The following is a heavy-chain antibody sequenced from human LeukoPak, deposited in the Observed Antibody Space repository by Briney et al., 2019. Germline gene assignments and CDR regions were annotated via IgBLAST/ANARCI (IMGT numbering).Heavy chain of an antibody. Sequence: SETLSLTCTVSGGSISSSNYYWGWIRQPPGKGLEWIVSIYYSGSTYYNPSLKSRVTISVDTAKNQFSLKLSSVTAADTAVYCGGMPTYYYYMDVWGKGTTVTISS. CDR1: GGSISSSNYY. CDR2: IYYSGST. J-gene: IGHJ6*03. V-gene: IGHV4-39*01. CDR3: GMPTYYYYMDV.